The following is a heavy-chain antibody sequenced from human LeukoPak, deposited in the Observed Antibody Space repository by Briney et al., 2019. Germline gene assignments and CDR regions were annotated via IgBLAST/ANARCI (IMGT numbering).Heavy chain of an antibody. D-gene: IGHD3-3*01. CDR1: GFTFSSYW. V-gene: IGHV3-7*01. CDR2: IKQDGSEK. Sequence: GGSLRLSCAASGFTFSSYWMSWVRPAPGKGLEWVANIKQDGSEKYYVDSVKGRFTISRDNAKNSLYLQMNSLRAEDTAVYYCARDPVYYDFWSGYRPLYAFDIWGQGTMVTVSS. J-gene: IGHJ3*02. CDR3: ARDPVYYDFWSGYRPLYAFDI.